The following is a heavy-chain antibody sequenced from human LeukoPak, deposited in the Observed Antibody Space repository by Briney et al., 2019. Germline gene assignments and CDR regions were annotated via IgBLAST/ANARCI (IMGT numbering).Heavy chain of an antibody. V-gene: IGHV4-34*01. D-gene: IGHD6-6*01. CDR3: ARNSAYSRSSGTNL. CDR1: GGVFWWFY. CDR2: INDSGST. Sequence: SGALSPPFAVYGGVFWWFYWDWVRPPPGKGGGWIGEINDSGSTNYNPSLKSRVSISVDTSKSQFSLKLTSVTAADTAVYFCARNSAYSRSSGTNLWGQGTLVTVSS. J-gene: IGHJ4*02.